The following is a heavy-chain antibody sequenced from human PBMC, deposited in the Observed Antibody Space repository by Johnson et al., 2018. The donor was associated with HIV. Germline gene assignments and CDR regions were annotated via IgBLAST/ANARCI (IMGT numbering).Heavy chain of an antibody. CDR3: ARRRDTLNIWQESFDV. V-gene: IGHV3-64*07. Sequence: VQSVESGGGVVQPGESLRLSCAPSGFTFSRHPMHWVRQAPGKGLEHVATIASLGDNTYYADSVKGRFTISRDNFKNMLYLQMGSLRPDDTAVYYCARRRDTLNIWQESFDVWGQGTVVTVSS. J-gene: IGHJ3*01. CDR2: IASLGDNT. D-gene: IGHD5-18*01. CDR1: GFTFSRHP.